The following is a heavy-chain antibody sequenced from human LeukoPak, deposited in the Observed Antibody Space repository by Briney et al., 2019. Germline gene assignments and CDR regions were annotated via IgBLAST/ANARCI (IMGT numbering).Heavy chain of an antibody. V-gene: IGHV1-46*01. J-gene: IGHJ4*02. CDR2: IYPRDGST. CDR3: ARDQEGFDY. Sequence: GASVKVSCKASGYTFINYYIHWVRQAPGQGLEWMGMIYPRDGSTSYAQRFQDRVTVTRDTSTSTVHMELSGLRSEDTAVYYCARDQEGFDYWGQGTLVTVSS. CDR1: GYTFINYY.